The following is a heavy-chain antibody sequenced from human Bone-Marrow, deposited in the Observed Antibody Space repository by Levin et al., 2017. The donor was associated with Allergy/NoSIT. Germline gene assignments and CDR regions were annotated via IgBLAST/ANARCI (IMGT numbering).Heavy chain of an antibody. CDR2: ISYDGSTE. Sequence: GESLKISCAASGFTFNRFILYWVRQSPGKGLEWVALISYDGSTEYHAESVKGRFTISRDNFNNTLFLQMNNLTVEDTAVYFCARDIGYEATFYGLDVWGQGTTVTVSS. D-gene: IGHD5-12*01. J-gene: IGHJ6*02. CDR1: GFTFNRFI. CDR3: ARDIGYEATFYGLDV. V-gene: IGHV3-30*04.